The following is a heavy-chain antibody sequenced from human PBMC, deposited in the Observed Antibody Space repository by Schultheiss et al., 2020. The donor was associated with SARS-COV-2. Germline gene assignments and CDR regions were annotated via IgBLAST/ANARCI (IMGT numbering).Heavy chain of an antibody. J-gene: IGHJ4*02. CDR3: AKEGAGYVGY. CDR2: IYYSGST. D-gene: IGHD1-14*01. CDR1: GGSISSYY. V-gene: IGHV4-59*12. Sequence: SETLSLTCTVSGGSISSYYWSWIRQPPGKGLEWIGYIYYSGSTNYNPSLKSRVTMSVDTSKNQFSLKLSSVTAADTAVYYCAKEGAGYVGYWGQGTLVTVSS.